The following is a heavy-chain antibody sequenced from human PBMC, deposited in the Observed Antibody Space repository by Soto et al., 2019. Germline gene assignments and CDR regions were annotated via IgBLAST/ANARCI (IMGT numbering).Heavy chain of an antibody. D-gene: IGHD3-3*01. CDR1: GFTLDDYY. J-gene: IGHJ4*02. CDR2: ISQTGTYT. CDR3: TSAERGRSGVRI. Sequence: VHLVQSGGALVKPGGSLRLSCVASGFTLDDYYISWVRQVPGRGLEWLSYISQTGTYTNYVDSVRGRFTISRDNAKNSLYLQMNSLRAEDTALYFCTSAERGRSGVRIWGQGSLVTVSS. V-gene: IGHV3-11*06.